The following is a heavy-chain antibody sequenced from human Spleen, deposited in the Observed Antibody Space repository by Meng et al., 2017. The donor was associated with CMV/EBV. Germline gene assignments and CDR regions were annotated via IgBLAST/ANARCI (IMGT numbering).Heavy chain of an antibody. CDR2: INHSGST. Sequence: GQYQQWGAGLWKPPGPLSPPCAGYGGSCSGYYWSWIRQPPGKGLEWIGEINHSGSTNYNPSLKSRVTISVDTSKNQFSLKLSSVTAADTAVYYCARGDYYGSGSYRRYFDYWGQGTLVTVSS. V-gene: IGHV4-34*01. CDR3: ARGDYYGSGSYRRYFDY. D-gene: IGHD3-10*01. J-gene: IGHJ4*02. CDR1: GGSCSGYY.